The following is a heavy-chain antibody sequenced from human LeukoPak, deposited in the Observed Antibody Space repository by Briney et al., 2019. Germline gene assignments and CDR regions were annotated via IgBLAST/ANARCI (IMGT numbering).Heavy chain of an antibody. CDR3: ARHGRVVVTARLGWFDP. J-gene: IGHJ5*02. D-gene: IGHD2-21*02. CDR1: GASISSTNW. V-gene: IGHV4-4*02. CDR2: IYHNEYT. Sequence: SETLSLTCAVSGASISSTNWWSWVRQPPGKGLEWIGEIYHNEYTNYNPSLKSRVTMSVDKPKNQFYLNLSSVTAADTAVYYCARHGRVVVTARLGWFDPWGQGTLVTVSS.